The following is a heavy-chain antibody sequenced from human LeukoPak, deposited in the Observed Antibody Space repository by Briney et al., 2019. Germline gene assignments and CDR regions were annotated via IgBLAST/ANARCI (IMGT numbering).Heavy chain of an antibody. CDR1: GYSFTSHA. D-gene: IGHD3-9*01. CDR3: ARTFDDYYGMDV. V-gene: IGHV7-4-1*02. CDR2: LNTNTGNP. J-gene: IGHJ6*02. Sequence: ASVKVSCKASGYSFTSHALNWMRQAPGQGPEWMGWLNTNTGNPTYAQGFTGRFVFSLDTSVSTAYLQISSLKAEDTAVYYCARTFDDYYGMDVWGQGTTVTVSS.